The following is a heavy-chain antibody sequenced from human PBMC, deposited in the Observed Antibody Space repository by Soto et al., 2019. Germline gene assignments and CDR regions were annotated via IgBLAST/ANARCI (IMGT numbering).Heavy chain of an antibody. D-gene: IGHD6-19*01. J-gene: IGHJ6*02. CDR3: ARDEGQGQWLVLRNYGMDV. V-gene: IGHV1-69*01. CDR2: IIPIFGTA. Sequence: QVQLVQSGAEVKKPGSSVKVSCKVSGGTFSSYAISWVRQAPGQGLEWMGGIIPIFGTANYAQKFQGRVTITADESTSTAYMELSSLRSEDTAVYYCARDEGQGQWLVLRNYGMDVWGQGTTVTVSS. CDR1: GGTFSSYA.